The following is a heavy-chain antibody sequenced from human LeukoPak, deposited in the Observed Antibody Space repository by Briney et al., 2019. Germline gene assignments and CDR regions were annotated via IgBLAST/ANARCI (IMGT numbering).Heavy chain of an antibody. J-gene: IGHJ4*02. CDR2: IYPGDSDT. CDR1: GYSFTSYW. V-gene: IGHV5-51*01. D-gene: IGHD2-15*01. Sequence: HGESLKISCKGSGYSFTSYWIGWVRQMPGKGLEWMGIIYPGDSDTRYSPSFQGQVTISADESINTAYLQWSSLKASDTAMYYCARELYCSGGSCYHFDYWGQGTLVTVSS. CDR3: ARELYCSGGSCYHFDY.